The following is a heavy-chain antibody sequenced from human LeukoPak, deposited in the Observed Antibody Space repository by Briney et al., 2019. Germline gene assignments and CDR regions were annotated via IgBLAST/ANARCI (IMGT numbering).Heavy chain of an antibody. J-gene: IGHJ5*02. D-gene: IGHD5-12*01. Sequence: SETLSLTCTVSGGSINSYYWSWIRQPPGKGLEWIGYVACSGSTNYNPSLKSRVTISLDTSKNQFSLKLSSVTAADTAVYYCARTVSGYYFNAWGPGTLVTVSS. V-gene: IGHV4-59*01. CDR1: GGSINSYY. CDR2: VACSGST. CDR3: ARTVSGYYFNA.